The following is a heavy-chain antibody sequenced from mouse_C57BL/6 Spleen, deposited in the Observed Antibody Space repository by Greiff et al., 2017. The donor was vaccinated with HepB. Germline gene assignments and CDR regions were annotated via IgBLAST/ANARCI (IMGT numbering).Heavy chain of an antibody. Sequence: LQESGAELVKPGASVKISCKASGYAFSSYWMNWGKQRPGKGLEGIGQIYPGDGDTNYNGKFKGKATLTADKSSSTAYMQLSSLTSEDSAVYFCDRRGYDYEGDYWGQGTSVTVSS. CDR1: GYAFSSYW. J-gene: IGHJ4*01. CDR3: DRRGYDYEGDY. D-gene: IGHD2-4*01. CDR2: IYPGDGDT. V-gene: IGHV1-80*01.